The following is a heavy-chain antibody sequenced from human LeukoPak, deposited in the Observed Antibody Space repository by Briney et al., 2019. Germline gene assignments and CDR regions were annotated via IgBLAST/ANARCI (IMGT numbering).Heavy chain of an antibody. D-gene: IGHD5-12*01. Sequence: ASVKVSCKASGYTFIGYYMHWVRQAPGQGLEWMGWISPNSGGTNYAQKFQDRVTMTRDTSISTAYMELSRPRSDDTAMYFCARAYTGFEAFDYWGQGTLVTVSS. CDR1: GYTFIGYY. V-gene: IGHV1-2*02. CDR3: ARAYTGFEAFDY. J-gene: IGHJ4*02. CDR2: ISPNSGGT.